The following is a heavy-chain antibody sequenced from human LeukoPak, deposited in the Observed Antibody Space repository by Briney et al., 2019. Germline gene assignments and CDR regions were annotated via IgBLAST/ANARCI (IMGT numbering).Heavy chain of an antibody. CDR2: IKQDGSQK. V-gene: IGHV3-7*01. D-gene: IGHD2/OR15-2a*01. CDR1: GFRFNRFS. Sequence: PGGSLRLSCAASGFRFNRFSRSWVRQTPGKGLEWVANIKQDGSQKEYADSVKGRFAISRDNANNFLDLQMNSLRAEDTGVYYCASVDFDNNAHYHYYLPNWGQGTRVTVSS. CDR3: ASVDFDNNAHYHYYLPN. J-gene: IGHJ4*02.